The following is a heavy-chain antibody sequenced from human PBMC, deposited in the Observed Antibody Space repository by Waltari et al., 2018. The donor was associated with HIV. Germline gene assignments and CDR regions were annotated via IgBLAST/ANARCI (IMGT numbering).Heavy chain of an antibody. J-gene: IGHJ4*02. CDR2: IYYSGST. Sequence: QLQLQESGPGLVKPSETLSLTCTVSGGSISSSRYSWGWTRQPPGKGLEWIGSIYYSGSTYYNPSLKSRVTISVDTSKNQFSLKLSSVTAADTAVYYCARQVIASGWRGYFDYWGQGTLVTVSS. V-gene: IGHV4-39*01. CDR3: ARQVIASGWRGYFDY. CDR1: GGSISSSRYS. D-gene: IGHD6-19*01.